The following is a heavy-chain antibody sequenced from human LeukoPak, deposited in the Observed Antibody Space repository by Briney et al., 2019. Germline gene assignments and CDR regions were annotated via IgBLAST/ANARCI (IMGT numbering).Heavy chain of an antibody. J-gene: IGHJ4*02. D-gene: IGHD3-10*01. CDR3: ARGESVRSHPSPVGGGSLGH. Sequence: GGSLRLSCAASGFTFSSNYMSWVRQAPGKGLEWVSVIYSGGSTYYADSVKGRFTISRDNSKNTLYLQMNSLRAEDTAVYYCARGESVRSHPSPVGGGSLGHWGQGTLVTVSS. CDR2: IYSGGST. V-gene: IGHV3-66*01. CDR1: GFTFSSNY.